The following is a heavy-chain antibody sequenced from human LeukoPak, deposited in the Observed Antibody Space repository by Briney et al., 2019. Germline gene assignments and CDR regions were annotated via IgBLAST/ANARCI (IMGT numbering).Heavy chain of an antibody. CDR1: GYSFTTNW. Sequence: GESLKISCKGSGYSFTTNWIGWVREMPAKGLEWMGIIYPSDSDTRYSPSFQGQVTISADKSISTAYLQWSSLKASDTAMYYCARQGSGYINYWGQGTLVTVSS. CDR3: ARQGSGYINY. CDR2: IYPSDSDT. V-gene: IGHV5-51*01. J-gene: IGHJ4*03. D-gene: IGHD2-15*01.